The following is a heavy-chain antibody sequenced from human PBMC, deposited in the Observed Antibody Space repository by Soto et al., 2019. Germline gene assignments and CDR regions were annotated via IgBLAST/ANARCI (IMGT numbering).Heavy chain of an antibody. CDR3: ATSYCSGGSCSDGMDV. CDR2: FDPEDGET. D-gene: IGHD2-15*01. CDR1: GYTLTGLS. J-gene: IGHJ6*02. V-gene: IGHV1-24*01. Sequence: ASVKVSCKVSGYTLTGLSMHWVRQAPGKGLEWMGGFDPEDGETIYAQKFQGRVTMTEDTSTDTAYMELSSLRSEDTAVYYCATSYCSGGSCSDGMDVWGQGTTVTVSS.